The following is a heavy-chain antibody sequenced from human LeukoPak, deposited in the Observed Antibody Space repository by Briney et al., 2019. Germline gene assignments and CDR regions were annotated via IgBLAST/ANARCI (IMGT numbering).Heavy chain of an antibody. CDR2: INHSGST. J-gene: IGHJ4*02. D-gene: IGHD2-2*01. CDR3: ARAKGGYCSSTSCSRPEKTYYFDY. CDR1: GGSFSGYY. Sequence: SETLSLTCAVYGGSFSGYYWSWIRQPPGKGLEWIGEINHSGSTNYNPSLKSRVTISVDTSKNQFSLKLSSVTAADTAVYYCARAKGGYCSSTSCSRPEKTYYFDYWGQGTLVTVSS. V-gene: IGHV4-34*01.